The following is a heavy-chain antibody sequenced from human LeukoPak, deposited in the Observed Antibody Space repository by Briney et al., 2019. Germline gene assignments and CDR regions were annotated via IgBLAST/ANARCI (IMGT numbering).Heavy chain of an antibody. CDR3: ARVSLERLIDY. J-gene: IGHJ4*02. D-gene: IGHD1-1*01. CDR1: GGSISSSSYY. V-gene: IGHV4-39*07. CDR2: IYYSGST. Sequence: SKTLSLTCTVSGGSISSSSYYWGWIRQPPGKGLEWIGSIYYSGSTYYNPSLKSRVTISVDTSKNQFSLKLSSVTAADTAVYYCARVSLERLIDYWGQGTLVTVSS.